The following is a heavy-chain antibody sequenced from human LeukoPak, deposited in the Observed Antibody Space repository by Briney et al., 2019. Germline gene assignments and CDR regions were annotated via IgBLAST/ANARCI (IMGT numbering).Heavy chain of an antibody. CDR1: GYTFTSHH. V-gene: IGHV1-2*02. D-gene: IGHD3-10*01. Sequence: ASVKVSCKASGYTFTSHHMHWVRQAPGQGLEWMGWINPNSGGTNYAQKFQGRVTMTRDTSISTAYMELSRLRSDDTAVYYCAREVWDTLSSGSGFGYWGQGTLVTVSS. CDR3: AREVWDTLSSGSGFGY. CDR2: INPNSGGT. J-gene: IGHJ4*02.